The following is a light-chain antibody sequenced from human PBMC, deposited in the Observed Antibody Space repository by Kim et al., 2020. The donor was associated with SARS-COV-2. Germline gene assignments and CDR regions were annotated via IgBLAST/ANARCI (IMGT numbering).Light chain of an antibody. CDR1: QDGQSR. J-gene: IGKJ1*01. CDR2: RAF. CDR3: QQYNSHST. V-gene: IGKV1-5*03. Sequence: TISRRGTQDGQSRLDWYLQKPGQGSRLMFERAFNLQYGVPGRYRGRTCGTDFPLTISTQQADEFVTYYCQQYNSHSTFGQGTKVDIK.